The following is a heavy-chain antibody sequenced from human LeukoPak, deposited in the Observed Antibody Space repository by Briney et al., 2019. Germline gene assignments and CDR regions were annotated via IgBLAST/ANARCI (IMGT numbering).Heavy chain of an antibody. J-gene: IGHJ6*02. V-gene: IGHV1-69*13. D-gene: IGHD1-14*01. CDR2: IIPIFGTA. CDR1: GGTFSSYA. Sequence: GASVKVSCKASGGTFSSYAISWVRRAPGQGLEWMGGIIPIFGTANYAQKFQGRVTITADESTSTAYMELSSLRSEDTAVYYCARGPSTVTTLNYYYYYGMDVWGQGTTVTVSS. CDR3: ARGPSTVTTLNYYYYYGMDV.